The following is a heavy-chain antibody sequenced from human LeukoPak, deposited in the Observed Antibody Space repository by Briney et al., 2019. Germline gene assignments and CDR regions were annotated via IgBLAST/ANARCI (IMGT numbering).Heavy chain of an antibody. CDR1: GFTVRVYA. V-gene: IGHV3-23*01. CDR2: VGGRGDKT. Sequence: GLLRLSCAASGFTVRVYAMNWGQQGRGTRPESVAQVGGRGDKTYYAGSVRGRHTRSGENSRTTVFLQMNSLRADDTAIYHCAKDRGPYVWIANNWFDPWDEGTLVIVSS. D-gene: IGHD3-16*01. CDR3: AKDRGPYVWIANNWFDP. J-gene: IGHJ5*02.